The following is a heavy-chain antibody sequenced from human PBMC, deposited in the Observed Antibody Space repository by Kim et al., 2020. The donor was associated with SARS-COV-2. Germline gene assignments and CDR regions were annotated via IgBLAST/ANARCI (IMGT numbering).Heavy chain of an antibody. CDR3: AKDIDYDPLNYMYV. D-gene: IGHD4-17*01. CDR2: IGGDGDST. Sequence: GGSLRLSCTASGFIFDDYAMHWVRQAPGKGLEWVSLIGGDGDSTVYTDSVKGRFTISRDNSKNSLYLQMNSLRTEDTALDYGAKDIDYDPLNYMYVWGKG. CDR1: GFIFDDYA. V-gene: IGHV3-43*02. J-gene: IGHJ6*03.